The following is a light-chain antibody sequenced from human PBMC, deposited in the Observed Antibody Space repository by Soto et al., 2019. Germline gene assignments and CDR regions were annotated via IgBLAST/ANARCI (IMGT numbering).Light chain of an antibody. Sequence: DIQLTQSPSSLSPSVGDRITLSCRASQSISRNLNWYQQMPGKAPSLLIYAARDLQSGVPGRFSGSGSGTEFNLTISSLQHEDLATYYCQQSHSTPYTFGQGTHLEI. CDR1: QSISRN. J-gene: IGKJ2*01. V-gene: IGKV1-39*01. CDR3: QQSHSTPYT. CDR2: AAR.